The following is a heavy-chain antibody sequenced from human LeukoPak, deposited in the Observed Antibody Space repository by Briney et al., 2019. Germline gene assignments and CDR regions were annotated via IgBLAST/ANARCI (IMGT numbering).Heavy chain of an antibody. D-gene: IGHD3/OR15-3a*01. Sequence: ASVKVSCKASGYTFTGYYMHWVRQAPGQGLEWMGWINPNSGGTNYAQKFQGRVTMTRDTSIGTAYMELSRLRSDDTAVYYCARDPRGPDYYYYYMDVWGKGTTVTISS. CDR1: GYTFTGYY. CDR3: ARDPRGPDYYYYYMDV. J-gene: IGHJ6*03. CDR2: INPNSGGT. V-gene: IGHV1-2*02.